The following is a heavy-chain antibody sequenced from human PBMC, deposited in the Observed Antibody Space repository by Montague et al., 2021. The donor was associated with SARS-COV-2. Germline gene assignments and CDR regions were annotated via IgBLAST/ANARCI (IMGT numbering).Heavy chain of an antibody. J-gene: IGHJ2*01. CDR1: GGSISGYNYY. CDR2: NYYTGSX. D-gene: IGHD3-10*01. Sequence: TLSLTCTVSGGSISGYNYYWTWIRPHPGQSLIWIAYNYYTGSXNSNPSLQSRLRTSLDTSKNRFSLTLTSVPPTDTAIYYCARTRGGGSRGAGYIDLWGRGTLVPVSS. V-gene: IGHV4-31*03. CDR3: ARTRGGGSRGAGYIDL.